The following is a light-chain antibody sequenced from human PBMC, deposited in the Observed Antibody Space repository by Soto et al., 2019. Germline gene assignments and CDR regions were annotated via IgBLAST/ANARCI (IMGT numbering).Light chain of an antibody. J-gene: IGKJ1*01. Sequence: IGMTQSPATLSVSPGERATLSCRASQSVSSNLAWYQQKPGQAPRVLIYGASTRATGIPDRFSGSGSGTEFTLTLSSLQSEDSAVYYCQHYNNWPPKTCGQGTKVEIK. V-gene: IGKV3-15*01. CDR2: GAS. CDR1: QSVSSN. CDR3: QHYNNWPPKT.